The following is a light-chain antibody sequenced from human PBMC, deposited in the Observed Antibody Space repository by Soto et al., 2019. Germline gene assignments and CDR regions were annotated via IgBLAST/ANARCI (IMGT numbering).Light chain of an antibody. V-gene: IGLV1-51*01. CDR1: SSNIGNNY. CDR2: DNG. J-gene: IGLJ3*02. CDR3: GTWDNSLSAVV. Sequence: QSVLTQPPSVSAAPGQKVSISCSGSSSNIGNNYVSWYQQFPGTAPKLLIYDNGKRPSGIPDRFSGSKSGTSGTLGITGLQTGDEADYYCGTWDNSLSAVVFGGGTKL.